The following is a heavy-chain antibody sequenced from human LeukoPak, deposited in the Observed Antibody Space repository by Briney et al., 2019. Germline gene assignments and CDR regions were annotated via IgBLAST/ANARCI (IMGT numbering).Heavy chain of an antibody. Sequence: GGSLRLSCAASGFTFSSYWMHWVRQASGKGLVWVSRINSDGSSTSYADSVKGRFTISRDNAKNTLYLQMNSLRAEDTAVYYCARAYYDFWSGYYGEPYYFDYWGQGTLVTVSS. CDR3: ARAYYDFWSGYYGEPYYFDY. D-gene: IGHD3-3*01. CDR2: INSDGSST. V-gene: IGHV3-74*01. J-gene: IGHJ4*02. CDR1: GFTFSSYW.